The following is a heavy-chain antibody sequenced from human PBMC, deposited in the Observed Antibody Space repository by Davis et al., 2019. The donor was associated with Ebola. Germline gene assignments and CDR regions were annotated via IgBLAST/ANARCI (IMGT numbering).Heavy chain of an antibody. J-gene: IGHJ4*02. CDR2: IGNKDNTHII. D-gene: IGHD1-26*01. V-gene: IGHV3-72*01. CDR1: GFTFSSYA. Sequence: GGSLRLSCAASGFTFSSYAMDWVRQAPGKGLEWVSRIGNKDNTHIIEYAASVKGRFTISRDDSKNSLYLQMDSLKTEDTAVYYCARDKIGSYSFDYWGQGTPVTVSS. CDR3: ARDKIGSYSFDY.